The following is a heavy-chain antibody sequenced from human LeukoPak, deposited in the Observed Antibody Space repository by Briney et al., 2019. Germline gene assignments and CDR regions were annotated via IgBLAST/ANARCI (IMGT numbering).Heavy chain of an antibody. J-gene: IGHJ4*02. D-gene: IGHD6-19*01. V-gene: IGHV1-2*02. Sequence: GSVKVSCKASGYTFTGYYMHWVRQAPGQGLEWMGWINPNSGGTNYAQKFQGRVTMTRDTSISTAYMELSRLRSDDTAVYYCAREQVAGIGYFDYWGQGTLVTVSS. CDR2: INPNSGGT. CDR1: GYTFTGYY. CDR3: AREQVAGIGYFDY.